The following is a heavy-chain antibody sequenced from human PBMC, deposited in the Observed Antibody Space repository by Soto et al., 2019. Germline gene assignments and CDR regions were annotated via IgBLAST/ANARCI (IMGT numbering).Heavy chain of an antibody. J-gene: IGHJ6*02. CDR1: GYSFTSYW. D-gene: IGHD3-3*01. CDR3: ARQRTGTIFGVVASYGMDV. Sequence: HGESLKISCKGSGYSFTSYWIGWVRQMPGKGLEWMGIIYPGDSDTRYSPSFQGQVTISADKSISTAYLQWSSLKASDTAMYYCARQRTGTIFGVVASYGMDVWGQGTTVTVSS. CDR2: IYPGDSDT. V-gene: IGHV5-51*01.